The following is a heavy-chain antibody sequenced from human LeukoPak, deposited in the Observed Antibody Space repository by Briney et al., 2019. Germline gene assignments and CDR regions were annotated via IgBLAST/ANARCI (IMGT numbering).Heavy chain of an antibody. CDR2: IYPGDSDT. V-gene: IGHV5-51*01. Sequence: AGESLKISCKGSGYSFTSYWISWVRQMPGKGLEWMGIIYPGDSDTTYSPSFQGQVTISADKSISTAYLQWSSLKASDTAMYYCARPLCRVSGTSCYDADYWGQGTLVTVSS. D-gene: IGHD2-2*01. CDR1: GYSFTSYW. CDR3: ARPLCRVSGTSCYDADY. J-gene: IGHJ4*02.